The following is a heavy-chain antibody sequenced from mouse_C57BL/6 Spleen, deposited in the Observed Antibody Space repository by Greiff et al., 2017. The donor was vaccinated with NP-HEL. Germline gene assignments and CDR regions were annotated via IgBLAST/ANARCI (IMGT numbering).Heavy chain of an antibody. CDR1: GYTFTSYW. CDR3: ARGHYGSSSYYAMDY. CDR2: IHPNSGST. D-gene: IGHD1-1*01. J-gene: IGHJ4*01. V-gene: IGHV1-64*01. Sequence: QVQLQQPGAELVKPGASVKLSCKASGYTFTSYWMHWVKQRPGQGLEWIGMIHPNSGSTNYNEKFKSKATLTVDKSSSTAYMQLSSLTSEDSAVYYCARGHYGSSSYYAMDYWGQGTSVTVSS.